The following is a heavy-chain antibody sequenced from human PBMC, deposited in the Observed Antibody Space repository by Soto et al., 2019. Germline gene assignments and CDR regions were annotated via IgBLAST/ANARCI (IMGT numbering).Heavy chain of an antibody. CDR2: INPNSGGT. V-gene: IGHV1-2*02. CDR1: GYTFTGYY. CDR3: ARVSVVTPSWGYGMDV. J-gene: IGHJ6*02. Sequence: QVQLVQSGAEVKKPGASVKVSCKASGYTFTGYYMHWVRQAPGQGLEWMGWINPNSGGTNYAQKFQGRVTMTRDTSISTAYMELSRLRSDDTAVYYCARVSVVTPSWGYGMDVWGQGTTVTVSS. D-gene: IGHD3-22*01.